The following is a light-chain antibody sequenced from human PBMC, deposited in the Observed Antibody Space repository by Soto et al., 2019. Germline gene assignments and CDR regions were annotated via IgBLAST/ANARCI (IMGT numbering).Light chain of an antibody. CDR1: QGIISY. Sequence: DIQLTQSPSSLSASVGVRFTITCRVSQGIISYLNCYRQKPGKVTKXXIYTASILQSGVPSRISGSGSGTDFTLTINSLKTEDVATYHGQRTYNAPPTLGGGTKVDI. V-gene: IGKV1-27*01. CDR2: TAS. CDR3: QRTYNAPPT. J-gene: IGKJ4*01.